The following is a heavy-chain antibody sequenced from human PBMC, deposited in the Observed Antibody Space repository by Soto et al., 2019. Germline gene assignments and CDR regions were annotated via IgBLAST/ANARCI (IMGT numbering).Heavy chain of an antibody. CDR2: IVPIFGTA. Sequence: QVQLVQSGAEVKKPGSSVKVSCKACAGTFSSYAISWVRQAPGQGLEWMGGIVPIFGTANYAQKFQGRVTITADESTSTAYMELSSLRSEDTAVYYCTSGSYYDGPYYFDYWGQGTLVTVSS. CDR3: TSGSYYDGPYYFDY. J-gene: IGHJ4*02. D-gene: IGHD1-26*01. CDR1: AGTFSSYA. V-gene: IGHV1-69*12.